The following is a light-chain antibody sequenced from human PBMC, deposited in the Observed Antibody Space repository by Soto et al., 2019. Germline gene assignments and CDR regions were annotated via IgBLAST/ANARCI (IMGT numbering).Light chain of an antibody. CDR2: GNI. V-gene: IGLV1-40*01. CDR1: SSNVGTSYV. Sequence: QSVLTQPPSVSGAPGQRVTISCTGNSSNVGTSYVHWYQQLPGTAPKLLMYGNINRPSGVPDRFSGSKSGTSASLAITGLQAEDEGDYYCQSYDSTLSARYVFGTGTKLTVL. J-gene: IGLJ1*01. CDR3: QSYDSTLSARYV.